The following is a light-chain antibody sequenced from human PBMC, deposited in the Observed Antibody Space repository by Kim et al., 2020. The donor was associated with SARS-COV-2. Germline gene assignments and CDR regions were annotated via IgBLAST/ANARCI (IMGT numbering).Light chain of an antibody. CDR1: QSLIDSDGNTY. CDR3: LQHTHRPPT. CDR2: QVS. J-gene: IGKJ4*01. Sequence: DVVMSQSPLSLSVTLGQPASISCRPSQSLIDSDGNTYLNLFHQRPGQSPRRLIYQVSRRDSGVPDRFSGSGSGTVFTLKISRVEAEDVVLYYCLQHTHRPPTFGGGTKVDIK. V-gene: IGKV2-30*01.